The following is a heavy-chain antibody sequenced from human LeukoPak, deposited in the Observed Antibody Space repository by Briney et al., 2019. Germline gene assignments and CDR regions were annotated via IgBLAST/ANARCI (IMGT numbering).Heavy chain of an antibody. D-gene: IGHD3-9*01. CDR3: ARGGTYNDILSFDP. Sequence: PSETLSLTCTVSGGSISYYYWTWIRQSPGKGLEWIGQTYYTGSTYYNPSLGRRVTISLDTSRIQFSLILTSVTAADTAVYYCARGGTYNDILSFDPWGQGTLVTVSS. J-gene: IGHJ5*02. V-gene: IGHV4-59*01. CDR2: TYYTGST. CDR1: GGSISYYY.